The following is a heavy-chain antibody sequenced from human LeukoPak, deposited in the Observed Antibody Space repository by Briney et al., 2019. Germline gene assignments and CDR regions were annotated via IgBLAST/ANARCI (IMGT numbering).Heavy chain of an antibody. V-gene: IGHV3-7*01. J-gene: IGHJ4*02. Sequence: GGSLRLSCAASGFTFSSYSMNWVRQAPGKGLEWVANIKQDGSEKYYVDSVESRFTISRDNAKNSLYLQMHSLRAEDTAVYYCARGFRGWYAEGFDYWGQGTLVTVFS. CDR3: ARGFRGWYAEGFDY. CDR1: GFTFSSYS. CDR2: IKQDGSEK. D-gene: IGHD6-19*01.